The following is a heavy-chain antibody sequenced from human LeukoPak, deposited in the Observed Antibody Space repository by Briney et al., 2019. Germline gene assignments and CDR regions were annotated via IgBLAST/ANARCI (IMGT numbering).Heavy chain of an antibody. J-gene: IGHJ4*02. V-gene: IGHV4-59*01. CDR1: GGSISSYY. D-gene: IGHD1-26*01. CDR2: IYYSGST. CDR3: ARVSRASYYEGSGVDY. Sequence: SETLSLTCAVSGGSISSYYWSWIRQPPGKGLEWVGDIYYSGSTNYYPSLKSRVTISVDTSKNQFTLTLSSVTAADTAVYYCARVSRASYYEGSGVDYWGQGTLVTVSS.